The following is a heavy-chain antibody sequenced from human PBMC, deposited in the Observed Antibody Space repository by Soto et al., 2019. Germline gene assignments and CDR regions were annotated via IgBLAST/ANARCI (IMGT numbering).Heavy chain of an antibody. Sequence: HVQLQESGPGLVEPSGTLSLTCDVSDASISSTNWWTWVRQPPGKGLEWIGEVYHVGSTHYNPSLTLRVSISVDRSKHLFSMYLGSVTAADTAVYYCASRGHVGGDICFSVEYWGQGILVTVSS. CDR2: VYHVGST. D-gene: IGHD2-15*01. CDR3: ASRGHVGGDICFSVEY. CDR1: DASISSTNW. J-gene: IGHJ4*02. V-gene: IGHV4-4*02.